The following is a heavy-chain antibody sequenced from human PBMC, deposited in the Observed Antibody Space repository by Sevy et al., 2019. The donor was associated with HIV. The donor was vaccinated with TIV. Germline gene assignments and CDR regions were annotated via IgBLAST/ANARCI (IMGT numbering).Heavy chain of an antibody. D-gene: IGHD3-3*01. CDR1: GYMFTDFY. J-gene: IGHJ6*02. CDR2: INPDNGDT. CDR3: AGNLAIFGVQNGLDV. V-gene: IGHV1-2*02. Sequence: ASVKVSCKSTGYMFTDFYINWVRLAPGQGLEWVGWINPDNGDTDYGQKFQGRVTMTRDTSLSSAYMELSSLRSDDTAIYYCAGNLAIFGVQNGLDVWGQGTSVTVSS.